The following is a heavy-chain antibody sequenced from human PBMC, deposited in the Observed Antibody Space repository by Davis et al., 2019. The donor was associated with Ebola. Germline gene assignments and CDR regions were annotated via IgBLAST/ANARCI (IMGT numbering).Heavy chain of an antibody. CDR2: IVVGSDNT. CDR3: AASAGTVGKFDY. J-gene: IGHJ4*01. CDR1: GFTFTSSA. D-gene: IGHD1-14*01. Sequence: SVKVSCKASGFTFTSSAMLWVRQAGGPRLAWIGWIVVGSDNTNYAQKFQGRVTITRDMSTSTSFLDLSNLRSEDTAVYYCAASAGTVGKFDYWGQGTLVTVSS. V-gene: IGHV1-58*02.